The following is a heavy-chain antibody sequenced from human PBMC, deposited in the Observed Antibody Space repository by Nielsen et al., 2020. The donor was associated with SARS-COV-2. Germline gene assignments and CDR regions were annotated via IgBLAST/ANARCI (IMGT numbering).Heavy chain of an antibody. J-gene: IGHJ4*02. CDR2: IYYSGST. CDR3: ARRVTAMDFHSPRQNFDY. CDR1: GGSISSSSYY. Sequence: SETLSLTCTVSGGSISSSSYYWGWIRQPPGQGLEWIGSIYYSGSTYYNPSLKSRVTISVDTSKNQFSLKLSSVTAADTAVYYCARRVTAMDFHSPRQNFDYWGQGTLVTVSS. V-gene: IGHV4-39*01. D-gene: IGHD5-18*01.